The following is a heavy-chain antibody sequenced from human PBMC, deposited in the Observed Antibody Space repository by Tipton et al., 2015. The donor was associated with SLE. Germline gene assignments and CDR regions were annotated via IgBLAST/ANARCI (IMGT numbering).Heavy chain of an antibody. CDR3: IPVIVANWFDP. CDR1: GVTFTTAS. D-gene: IGHD5-12*01. V-gene: IGHV3-15*04. Sequence: SLRLSCAASGVTFTTASMNWVRPAPGKGLEWIGRIEMKSDGGTSEYAAPVKGRFTISRDDSKYTVYLEMNSLKAEDTGVYYCIPVIVANWFDPWGQGTLVTVSS. CDR2: IEMKSDGGTS. J-gene: IGHJ5*02.